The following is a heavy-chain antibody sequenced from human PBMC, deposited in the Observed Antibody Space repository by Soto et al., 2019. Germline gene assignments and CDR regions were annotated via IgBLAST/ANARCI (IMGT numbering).Heavy chain of an antibody. J-gene: IGHJ4*02. CDR1: GGSISSSSYY. CDR2: IYYSGST. Sequence: QLQLQESGPGLVKPSETLSLTCTVSGGSISSSSYYWGWIRQPPGKGLEWIGSIYYSGSTYYNPSLKSRVTISVDTSKNQFSLKLSAVTAADTAVYYCARSPPGIAAAGTFGCWGQGTLVTVSS. CDR3: ARSPPGIAAAGTFGC. D-gene: IGHD6-13*01. V-gene: IGHV4-39*01.